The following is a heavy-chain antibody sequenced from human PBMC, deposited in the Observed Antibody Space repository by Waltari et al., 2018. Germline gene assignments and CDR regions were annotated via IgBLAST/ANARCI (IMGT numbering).Heavy chain of an antibody. CDR3: AKDGGWYPAY. CDR1: GDSISSYH. Sequence: QVQLQESGPGLVKPSETLSLTCTVSGDSISSYHWSWIRQPAGKGLEWIGRIYTSGNTHYSPSLQSRVTMSVDMSKNQVSLKLSSVTAADTAVDYCAKDGGWYPAYWGQGTLVTVSS. CDR2: IYTSGNT. D-gene: IGHD6-19*01. V-gene: IGHV4-4*07. J-gene: IGHJ4*02.